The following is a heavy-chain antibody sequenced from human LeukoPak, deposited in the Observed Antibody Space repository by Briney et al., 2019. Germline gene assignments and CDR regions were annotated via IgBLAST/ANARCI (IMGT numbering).Heavy chain of an antibody. CDR2: TYYRSKWYN. CDR1: GDTVSSYSSA. V-gene: IGHV6-1*01. Sequence: SQTLPLTCAISGDTVSSYSSAWNWLRQSPSRGLEWLGRTYYRSKWYNDYAVSMKSRVTFNSDTSKNQFSLQLSSVTPEDTAVYYCARGLRGRYSSSWHFDYWGQGTLVTVSS. J-gene: IGHJ4*02. CDR3: ARGLRGRYSSSWHFDY. D-gene: IGHD6-13*01.